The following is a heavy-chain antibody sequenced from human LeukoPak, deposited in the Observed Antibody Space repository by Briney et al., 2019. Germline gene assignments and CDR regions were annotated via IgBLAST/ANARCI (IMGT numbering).Heavy chain of an antibody. CDR2: INPSAGST. CDR1: GYTFTSYY. J-gene: IGHJ6*03. Sequence: ASVKVSCKASGYTFTSYYIHWVRQAPGQGLEWMGLINPSAGSTNYAQKFQGRVTMTRDTSTSTVYMELSSLRSEDTVVYYCARGPSITLIRGGQWYYYMDVWGKGTTVTISS. D-gene: IGHD3-10*01. V-gene: IGHV1-46*01. CDR3: ARGPSITLIRGGQWYYYMDV.